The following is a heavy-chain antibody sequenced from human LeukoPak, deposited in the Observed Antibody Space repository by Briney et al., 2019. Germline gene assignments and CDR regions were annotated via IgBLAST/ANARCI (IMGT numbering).Heavy chain of an antibody. Sequence: GASVKVSCKASGYTFTGYYMHWVRQAPGQGLEWMGWINPNSGGTNYAQKFQGRVTMTRDTSISTAYMELSRLRSDDTAVYYCARVHSSPTRTYYYDSSGYPGYWGQGTLVTVSS. D-gene: IGHD3-22*01. J-gene: IGHJ4*02. CDR1: GYTFTGYY. CDR3: ARVHSSPTRTYYYDSSGYPGY. V-gene: IGHV1-2*02. CDR2: INPNSGGT.